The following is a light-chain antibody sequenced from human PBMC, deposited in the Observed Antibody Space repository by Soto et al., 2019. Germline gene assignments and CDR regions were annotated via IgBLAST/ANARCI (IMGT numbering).Light chain of an antibody. Sequence: DIQMTQSPSTPSTSVGDRVTITCRASQSISNWLAWYQQKPGKAPKLLIYKASTLESGVPSRFSGSGSGTEFTLTISSLQPDDFATYYCQQYKSYASSFGQGTKLEIK. V-gene: IGKV1-5*03. J-gene: IGKJ2*03. CDR3: QQYKSYASS. CDR1: QSISNW. CDR2: KAS.